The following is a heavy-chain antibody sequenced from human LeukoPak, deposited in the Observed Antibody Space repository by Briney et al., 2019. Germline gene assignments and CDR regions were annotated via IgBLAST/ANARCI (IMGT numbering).Heavy chain of an antibody. J-gene: IGHJ3*02. CDR1: GFTVSSNY. D-gene: IGHD3-22*01. CDR3: ARESGYYDSSGSDAFDI. CDR2: IYSGGST. V-gene: IGHV3-53*01. Sequence: GGSLRLSCAVSGFTVSSNYMSWVRQAPGKGLEWVSVIYSGGSTYYADSVKDRFTISRDNSKNTLYLQMNSLRAEDTAVYYCARESGYYDSSGSDAFDIWGQGTMVTVSS.